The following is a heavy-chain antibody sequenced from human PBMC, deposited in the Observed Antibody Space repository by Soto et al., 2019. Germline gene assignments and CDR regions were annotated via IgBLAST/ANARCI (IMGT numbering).Heavy chain of an antibody. CDR1: GFTFSSYW. CDR3: AKDRQLVPGYYYYGMDV. Sequence: GGSLRLSCAASGFTFSSYWMSWVRQAPGKGLEWVANIKQDGSEKYYVDSVKGRFTISRDDSKNTLYLQMNSLRAEDTAVYYCAKDRQLVPGYYYYGMDVWGQGTTVTVSS. J-gene: IGHJ6*02. CDR2: IKQDGSEK. D-gene: IGHD6-6*01. V-gene: IGHV3-7*01.